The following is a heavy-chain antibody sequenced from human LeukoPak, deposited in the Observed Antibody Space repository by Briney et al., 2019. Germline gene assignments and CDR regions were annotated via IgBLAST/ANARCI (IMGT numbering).Heavy chain of an antibody. D-gene: IGHD6-19*01. Sequence: ASVKVSCKASGYTFTSYGISWVRQAPGQGREWMGWISDYNGNTNYAQKLQGRVTMTTDTSTSTAYMELRSLRSDDTAVYYCAREVAGGGYFDYWGQGTLVTVSS. V-gene: IGHV1-18*01. J-gene: IGHJ4*02. CDR1: GYTFTSYG. CDR3: AREVAGGGYFDY. CDR2: ISDYNGNT.